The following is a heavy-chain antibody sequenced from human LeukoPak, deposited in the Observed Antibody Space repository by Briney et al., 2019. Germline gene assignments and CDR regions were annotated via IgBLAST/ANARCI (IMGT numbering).Heavy chain of an antibody. CDR2: ISSSGSTI. CDR1: GFTFGSYE. D-gene: IGHD2-2*02. V-gene: IGHV3-48*03. CDR3: AREHTRGDAFDI. Sequence: PGGSLRLSCAASGFTFGSYEMNWVRQAPGKGLEWVSYISSSGSTIYYADSVKGRFTISRDNAKNSLYLQMNSLRAEDTAVYYCAREHTRGDAFDIWGQGTMVTVSS. J-gene: IGHJ3*02.